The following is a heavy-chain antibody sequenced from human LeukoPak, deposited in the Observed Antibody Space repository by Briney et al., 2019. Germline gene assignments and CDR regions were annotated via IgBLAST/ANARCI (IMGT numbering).Heavy chain of an antibody. Sequence: GRSLRLSCAASEFTFSTYGMHWVRQAPGKGLEWVAVISYDGSYKFYADSVKGRFTISRDNSKSTLYLQMNSLGAEDTAVYYCAKDRYSGLNTIDYWGQGTLVTVSS. CDR2: ISYDGSYK. V-gene: IGHV3-30*18. CDR1: EFTFSTYG. D-gene: IGHD6-13*01. CDR3: AKDRYSGLNTIDY. J-gene: IGHJ4*02.